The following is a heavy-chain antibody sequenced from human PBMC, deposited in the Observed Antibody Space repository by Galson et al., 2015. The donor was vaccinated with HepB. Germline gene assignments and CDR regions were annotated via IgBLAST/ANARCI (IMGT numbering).Heavy chain of an antibody. V-gene: IGHV3-30*18. D-gene: IGHD4-17*01. J-gene: IGHJ4*02. CDR3: AKDRYGDPTFDY. Sequence: SLRLSCAASGFTFSSYGMHWVRQAPGKGLEWVAVISYDGSNKYYADSVKGRFTISRDNSKNKLYLQMNSLRAEDTAVYYCAKDRYGDPTFDYWGQGTLVTVSS. CDR2: ISYDGSNK. CDR1: GFTFSSYG.